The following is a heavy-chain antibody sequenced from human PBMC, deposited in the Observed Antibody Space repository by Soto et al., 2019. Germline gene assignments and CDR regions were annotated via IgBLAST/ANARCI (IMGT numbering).Heavy chain of an antibody. J-gene: IGHJ5*01. V-gene: IGHV4-61*01. Sequence: PSAPLSLTCTVSGGSVISASDCWNWIRHPPGKGLEWIGYIYNTGSTNYNPSLKSRVTISVDTSKNRFSLNLNSVTAADTAMYYCARAKKNYYDGGGYPVDSWGQGTLVTVSS. CDR3: ARAKKNYYDGGGYPVDS. CDR2: IYNTGST. CDR1: GGSVISASDC. D-gene: IGHD3-22*01.